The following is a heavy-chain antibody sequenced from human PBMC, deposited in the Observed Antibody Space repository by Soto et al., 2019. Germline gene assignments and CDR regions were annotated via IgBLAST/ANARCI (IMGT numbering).Heavy chain of an antibody. D-gene: IGHD3-22*01. CDR3: GGKNNDCSGYFDS. Sequence: SETLSLTCTVSGGSISSYYWSWIRQPPGKGLEWVGYMYYSGSGNYNPSLTSRVTISVDTSKSQFSLKPSSVTAADTGVYYCGGKNNDCSGYFDSWGQGTLVAVSS. V-gene: IGHV4-59*01. J-gene: IGHJ5*01. CDR2: MYYSGSG. CDR1: GGSISSYY.